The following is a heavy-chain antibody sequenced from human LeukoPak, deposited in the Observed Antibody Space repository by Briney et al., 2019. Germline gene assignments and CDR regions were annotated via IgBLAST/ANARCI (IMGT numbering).Heavy chain of an antibody. Sequence: PGGSLRLSCGTSGFRFRTYAMTWVRQAPGKGLEWVSTITDVGDRALYIDSVRGRFTIFRDDSKNTLYLQMNSLRVEDTAVYYCTKDQDFRLGSMDFWGQGTLVTVSS. D-gene: IGHD7-27*01. J-gene: IGHJ4*02. CDR3: TKDQDFRLGSMDF. CDR1: GFRFRTYA. CDR2: ITDVGDRA. V-gene: IGHV3-23*01.